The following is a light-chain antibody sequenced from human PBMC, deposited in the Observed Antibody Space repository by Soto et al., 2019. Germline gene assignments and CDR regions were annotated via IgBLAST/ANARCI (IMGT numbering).Light chain of an antibody. Sequence: EVVMTQSPVTLPVSPGERATLSCRASQSITTNLAWYQQKPGQAPRLLIYGASTRATGVPARFSGSGSGTQFTLTISSLQSEDFALYYCQQYNDWPPKRTFGQGTRVDFK. J-gene: IGKJ1*01. CDR3: QQYNDWPPKRT. V-gene: IGKV3-15*01. CDR2: GAS. CDR1: QSITTN.